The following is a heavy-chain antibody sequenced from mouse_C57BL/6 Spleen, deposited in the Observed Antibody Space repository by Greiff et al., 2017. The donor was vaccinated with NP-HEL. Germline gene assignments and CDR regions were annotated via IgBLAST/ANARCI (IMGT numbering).Heavy chain of an antibody. V-gene: IGHV5-9-1*02. J-gene: IGHJ4*01. CDR3: KRAYSNLYAMDY. Sequence: EVMLVESGEGLVKPGGSLKLSCAASGFTFSSYAMSWVRQTPEKRLEWVAYISSGGDYIYYADTVKGRFTFSRDNARNTLYLQMSSLKSEDTAVYYCKRAYSNLYAMDYWGQGTTVTVSS. CDR2: ISSGGDYI. D-gene: IGHD2-5*01. CDR1: GFTFSSYA.